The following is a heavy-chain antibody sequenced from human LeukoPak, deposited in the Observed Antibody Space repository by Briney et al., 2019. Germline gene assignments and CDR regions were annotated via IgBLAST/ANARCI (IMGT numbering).Heavy chain of an antibody. J-gene: IGHJ6*03. CDR1: GYTFTSYG. CDR2: ISAYNGNT. V-gene: IGHV1-18*01. Sequence: ASVKVSCKASGYTFTSYGTSWVRQAPGQGLEWMGWISAYNGNTNYAQKLQGRVTMTTDTSTSTAYMELRSLRSDDTAVYYCARTSPGGIYYYYMDVWGKGTTVTVSS. CDR3: ARTSPGGIYYYYMDV. D-gene: IGHD2-2*01.